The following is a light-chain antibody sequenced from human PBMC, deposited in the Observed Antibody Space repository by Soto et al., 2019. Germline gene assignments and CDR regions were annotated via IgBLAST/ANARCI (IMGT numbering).Light chain of an antibody. Sequence: QSALAQPRSVSGSPGQSVTISCTGTDTDVGGYTFVSWYQQHAGEAPRVLIFDVSQRAPGVPDRFSGSKSGNTASLTISGLQPEDEADYHCCSYAGRYNFVMFGGGTQLTVL. CDR2: DVS. V-gene: IGLV2-11*01. CDR3: CSYAGRYNFVM. J-gene: IGLJ3*02. CDR1: DTDVGGYTF.